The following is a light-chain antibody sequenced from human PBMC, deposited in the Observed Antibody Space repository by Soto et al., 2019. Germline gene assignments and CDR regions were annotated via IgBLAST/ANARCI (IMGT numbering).Light chain of an antibody. Sequence: DIVMTQSPLPLPVTPGEPASISCRASQSLLHSDGYNYVDWYLQKPGQSPQLLIYLGSNRASGVPDRLSGSGSGTDFTLKISRVEAEDVGVYFCMQSLHTPPTSGGGTKVEIK. CDR3: MQSLHTPPT. CDR2: LGS. J-gene: IGKJ4*01. CDR1: QSLLHSDGYNY. V-gene: IGKV2-28*01.